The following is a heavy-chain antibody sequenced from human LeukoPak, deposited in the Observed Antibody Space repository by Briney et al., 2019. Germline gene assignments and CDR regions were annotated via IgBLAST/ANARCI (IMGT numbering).Heavy chain of an antibody. J-gene: IGHJ4*02. V-gene: IGHV4-4*07. Sequence: SETLSLTCTVSGGSISSYYWSWLRQPAGKGLEWIGRIYTSGSTNYNPSLKSRVTMSVDTSKNQFSLKLTSVTAADTAVYYCARDPRNYDLGYWGQGTLVTVSS. CDR3: ARDPRNYDLGY. D-gene: IGHD3-3*01. CDR1: GGSISSYY. CDR2: IYTSGST.